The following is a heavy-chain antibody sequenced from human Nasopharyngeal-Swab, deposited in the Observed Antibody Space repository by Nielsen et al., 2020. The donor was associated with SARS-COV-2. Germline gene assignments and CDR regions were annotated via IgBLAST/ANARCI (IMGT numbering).Heavy chain of an antibody. CDR1: GGSISSSSYY. CDR2: IYYSGST. J-gene: IGHJ5*02. Sequence: SETLSLTCTVSGGSISSSSYYWGWIRQPPGKGLEWIGSIYYSGSTYYNPSLKSRVTISVDTSKNQFSLKLSSVTAAATAVYYCARGARVQLVRTGWLDPWGQGTLVTVSS. CDR3: ARGARVQLVRTGWLDP. V-gene: IGHV4-39*01. D-gene: IGHD6-6*01.